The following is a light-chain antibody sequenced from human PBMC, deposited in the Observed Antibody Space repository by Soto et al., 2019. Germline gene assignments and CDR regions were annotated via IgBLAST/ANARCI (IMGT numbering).Light chain of an antibody. CDR1: QSVSSSY. CDR2: AAS. J-gene: IGKJ2*01. Sequence: EIVLAQSPGTLSLSPGDRATLSCRASQSVSSSYLAWYQQKPGQALRLLIFAASTRATGIPDRFSGSGSGTDFTLTISRLEPEDFAVYYCQQYGSSRTFGLGTKLEIK. V-gene: IGKV3-20*01. CDR3: QQYGSSRT.